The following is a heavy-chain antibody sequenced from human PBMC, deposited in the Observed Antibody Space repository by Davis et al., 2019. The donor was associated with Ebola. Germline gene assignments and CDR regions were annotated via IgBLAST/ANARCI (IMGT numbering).Heavy chain of an antibody. Sequence: SETLFLTCTVSGGSISSYYWSWIRQPPGKGLEWIGYIYYSGSTNYNPSLKSRVTISVDPSKNQFSLKLSSVTAADTAVYYCARDGSGTGYYYYYGMDVWGQGTTVTVSS. CDR1: GGSISSYY. CDR2: IYYSGST. V-gene: IGHV4-59*01. D-gene: IGHD3-10*01. J-gene: IGHJ6*02. CDR3: ARDGSGTGYYYYYGMDV.